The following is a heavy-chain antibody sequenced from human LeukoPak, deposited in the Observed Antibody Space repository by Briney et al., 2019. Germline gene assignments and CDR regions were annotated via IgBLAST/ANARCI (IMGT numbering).Heavy chain of an antibody. J-gene: IGHJ5*02. CDR2: FDPEDGET. CDR3: ATVRRITMIVVWANWFDP. V-gene: IGHV1-24*01. CDR1: GYTLTELS. Sequence: ASVKVSCKVSGYTLTELSMHWVRQAPGKGLEWMGGFDPEDGETVYAQKFQGRVTMTEDTSTDTAYMELSSLRSEDTAVYYCATVRRITMIVVWANWFDPWGQGTLVTVSS. D-gene: IGHD3-22*01.